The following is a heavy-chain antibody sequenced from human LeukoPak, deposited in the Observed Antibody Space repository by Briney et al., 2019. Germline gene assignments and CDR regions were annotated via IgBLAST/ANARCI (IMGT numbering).Heavy chain of an antibody. J-gene: IGHJ4*02. CDR2: INPSGGST. D-gene: IGHD6-13*01. Sequence: ASVKVSCKASGYTFTSYYMHWVRHAPAQGLEWMGIINPSGGSTSYAQKFQGRLIITRDMSTSTVYMELSSLRSEDTAVYYCTTERSSSWYDYWGQGTLVTVSS. CDR1: GYTFTSYY. V-gene: IGHV1-46*01. CDR3: TTERSSSWYDY.